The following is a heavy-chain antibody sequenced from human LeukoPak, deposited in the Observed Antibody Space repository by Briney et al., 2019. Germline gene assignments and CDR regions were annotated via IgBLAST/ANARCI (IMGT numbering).Heavy chain of an antibody. CDR1: GYTFTSYY. J-gene: IGHJ6*02. CDR3: ARGATGGSRAYYYGMDV. CDR2: INPSGGST. Sequence: ASVKVSCKASGYTFTSYYMHWVRQAPGQGLEWMGIINPSGGSTSYAQKFQGRVTMTRDTSTSTVYMELSSLRSEDTAVYYCARGATGGSRAYYYGMDVWGQGTTVTVSS. V-gene: IGHV1-46*01. D-gene: IGHD2-8*02.